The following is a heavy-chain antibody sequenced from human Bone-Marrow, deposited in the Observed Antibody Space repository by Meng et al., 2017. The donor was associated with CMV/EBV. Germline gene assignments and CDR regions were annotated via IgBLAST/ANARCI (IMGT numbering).Heavy chain of an antibody. CDR3: ARERDVWFGELSAGIDY. CDR2: IRSKAYGGTT. D-gene: IGHD3-10*01. J-gene: IGHJ4*02. CDR1: GFTFGDYA. Sequence: GESLKISCTASGFTFGDYAMSWVRQAPGKGLEWVGFIRSKAYGGTTEYAASVKGRFTISRDDSKSIAYLQMNSLRAEDTAVYYCARERDVWFGELSAGIDYWGQETLVTVSS. V-gene: IGHV3-49*04.